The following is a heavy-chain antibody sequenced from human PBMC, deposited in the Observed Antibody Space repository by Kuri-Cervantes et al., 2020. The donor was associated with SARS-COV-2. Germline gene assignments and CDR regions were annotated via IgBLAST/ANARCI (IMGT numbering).Heavy chain of an antibody. CDR1: GFTFSSYS. V-gene: IGHV3-21*01. D-gene: IGHD2-8*02. CDR3: ASWSV. Sequence: ETLSLTCAASGFTFSSYSMNWVRQAPGKGLEWVSSISSSSSYIYYADSVKGRFTISRDNAKNSLYLQMNSLRDEDTAVYYCASWSVWGKGTAVTVSS. CDR2: ISSSSSYI. J-gene: IGHJ6*04.